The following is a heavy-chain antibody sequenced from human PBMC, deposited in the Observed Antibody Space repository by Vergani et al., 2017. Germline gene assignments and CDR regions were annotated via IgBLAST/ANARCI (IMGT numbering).Heavy chain of an antibody. CDR1: GGSFSGYY. CDR3: ARWYDSSGSPSFDY. J-gene: IGHJ4*02. Sequence: QVQLQQWGAGLLKPSETLSLTCAVYGGSFSGYYWSWIRQPPGKGLEWIGEINHSGSTNYNPSLKSRVTISVDTSKNQFSLKLSSVTAAATAVYYCARWYDSSGSPSFDYWGQGTLVTVSS. CDR2: INHSGST. V-gene: IGHV4-34*01. D-gene: IGHD3-22*01.